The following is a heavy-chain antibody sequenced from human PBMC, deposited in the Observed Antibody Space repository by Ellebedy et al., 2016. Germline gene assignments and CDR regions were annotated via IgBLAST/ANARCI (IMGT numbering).Heavy chain of an antibody. CDR2: IYYSGST. Sequence: SETLSLTXIVSGGSISSRSYYWAWIRQPPGKGLEWIGYIYYSGSTYYNPSLKSRVTISVDTSKNQFSLKLSSVTAADTAVYYCAREPRYNWNDEIRHFDLWGRGTLVTVSS. D-gene: IGHD1-1*01. V-gene: IGHV4-30-4*08. CDR1: GGSISSRSYY. CDR3: AREPRYNWNDEIRHFDL. J-gene: IGHJ2*01.